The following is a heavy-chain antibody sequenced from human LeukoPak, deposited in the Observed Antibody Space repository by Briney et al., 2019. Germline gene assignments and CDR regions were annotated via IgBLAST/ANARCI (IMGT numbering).Heavy chain of an antibody. J-gene: IGHJ4*02. CDR2: ISYDGSNK. D-gene: IGHD3-10*01. V-gene: IGHV3-30-3*01. CDR3: ARDRALGYYFDY. CDR1: GFTFSSYA. Sequence: GGSLRLSCAASGFTFSSYAMHWVRQAPGKGLEWVAVISYDGSNKYYADSVKGRFTISRDNSKNTLYLQMNSLRAEDTAVYYCARDRALGYYFDYWGQGTLVTVCS.